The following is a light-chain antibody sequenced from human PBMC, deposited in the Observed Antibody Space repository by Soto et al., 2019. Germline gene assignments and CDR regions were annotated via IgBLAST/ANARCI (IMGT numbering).Light chain of an antibody. CDR2: DAS. CDR3: HQRFDWPLT. J-gene: IGKJ4*01. V-gene: IGKV3-11*01. Sequence: EIVLTQSPAILSLSPGDRATLSCRASQSVNKYLAWYQQKPGQAPRLLIYDASNRATGTPARFSGSGSGTDFTLTISSLEPEDFAVYYCHQRFDWPLTFGGGTKVEV. CDR1: QSVNKY.